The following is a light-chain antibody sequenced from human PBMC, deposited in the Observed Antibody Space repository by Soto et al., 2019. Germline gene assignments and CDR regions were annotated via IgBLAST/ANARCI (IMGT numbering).Light chain of an antibody. CDR2: GAS. J-gene: IGKJ1*01. CDR1: QSVRNNY. V-gene: IGKV3-20*01. CDR3: QQYYSTPWT. Sequence: EILFTQSPGTLSLSPGERATLSCRASQSVRNNYLAWYQQKPGQAPRLLIYGASNRATGIPDRFSGSGSGTDFTLTISSLQAEDVSVYYCQQYYSTPWTFGQGTKVDIK.